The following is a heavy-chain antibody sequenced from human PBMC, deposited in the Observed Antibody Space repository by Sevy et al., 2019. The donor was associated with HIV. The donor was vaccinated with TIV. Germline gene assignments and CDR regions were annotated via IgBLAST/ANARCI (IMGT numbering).Heavy chain of an antibody. Sequence: GGSLSLSCAAYGFTLSNAWMSWVRQATGKGMEWVGRIKSKTAGGQTDYAEAVKGKFTMSRDDSKNTLYLQINSLKTEDTAGYYCTTMDKVGMTMVRGVSGDSDYWGQGTLVTVSS. D-gene: IGHD3-10*01. CDR3: TTMDKVGMTMVRGVSGDSDY. V-gene: IGHV3-15*01. CDR2: IKSKTAGGQT. J-gene: IGHJ4*02. CDR1: GFTLSNAW.